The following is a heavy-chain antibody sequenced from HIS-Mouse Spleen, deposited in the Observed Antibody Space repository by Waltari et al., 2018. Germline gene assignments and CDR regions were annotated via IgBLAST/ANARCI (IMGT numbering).Heavy chain of an antibody. Sequence: QVQLVQSGAEVKKPGASVKVSCKASGYTFTGYYIHWVRQAPGQGLEWMGWINPNSGGTNYAKKFQGRVTMTRDTSISTAYMELSRLRSDDTAVYYCARVGYSGSYYYGMDVWGQGTTVTVSS. V-gene: IGHV1-2*02. D-gene: IGHD1-26*01. CDR1: GYTFTGYY. CDR3: ARVGYSGSYYYGMDV. J-gene: IGHJ6*02. CDR2: INPNSGGT.